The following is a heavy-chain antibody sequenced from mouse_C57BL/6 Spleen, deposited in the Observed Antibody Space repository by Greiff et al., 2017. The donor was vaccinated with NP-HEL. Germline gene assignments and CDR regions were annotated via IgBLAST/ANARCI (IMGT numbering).Heavy chain of an antibody. CDR2: ISYDGSN. CDR1: GYSITSGYY. J-gene: IGHJ1*03. V-gene: IGHV3-6*01. CDR3: ARVRDV. Sequence: EVKLQESGPGLVKPSQSLSLTCSVTGYSITSGYYWNWIRQFPGNKLEWMGYISYDGSNNYNPSLKNRISITRDTSKNQFFLKLNSVTTEDTATYYCARVRDVWGTGTTVTVSS.